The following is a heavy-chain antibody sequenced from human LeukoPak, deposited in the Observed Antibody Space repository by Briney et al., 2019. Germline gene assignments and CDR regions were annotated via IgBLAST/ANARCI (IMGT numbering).Heavy chain of an antibody. CDR2: IYHSGST. J-gene: IGHJ3*02. CDR3: ATRDTALYAFDI. Sequence: SETLSLTCAVSGGSISSSNWWSWVRQPPGKGLEWIGEIYHSGSTNYNPSLKGRVTISVDKSKNQFSLKLSSVTAADTAVYYCATRDTALYAFDIRGQGTMVTVSS. D-gene: IGHD5-24*01. V-gene: IGHV4-4*02. CDR1: GGSISSSNW.